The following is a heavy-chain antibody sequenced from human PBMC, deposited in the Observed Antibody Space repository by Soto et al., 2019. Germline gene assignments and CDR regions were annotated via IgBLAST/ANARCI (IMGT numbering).Heavy chain of an antibody. Sequence: GKGLEWVSYISSSSSTIYYADSVKGRFTISRDNAKNSLYLQMNSLRDEDTAVYYGARDSGYSYALIEYWGKGTLVPVSP. CDR3: ARDSGYSYALIEY. D-gene: IGHD5-18*01. J-gene: IGHJ4*02. CDR2: ISSSSSTI. V-gene: IGHV3-48*02.